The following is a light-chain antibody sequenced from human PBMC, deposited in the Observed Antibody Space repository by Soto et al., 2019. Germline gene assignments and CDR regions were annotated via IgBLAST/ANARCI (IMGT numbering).Light chain of an antibody. J-gene: IGKJ1*01. V-gene: IGKV1-5*01. CDR1: QSIGNW. CDR3: QQYNTYSWT. CDR2: DAS. Sequence: DIQMTQSPSTLSASVGDRVTITCRASQSIGNWLAWYQQKLGKAPKVLIYDASNLEIGVPSRFSGSSSGTEFTLTISGLQPDDFATYYCQQYNTYSWTFGQGTKVDIK.